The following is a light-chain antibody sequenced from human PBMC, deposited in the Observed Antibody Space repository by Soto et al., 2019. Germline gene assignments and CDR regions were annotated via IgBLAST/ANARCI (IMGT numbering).Light chain of an antibody. CDR2: AAS. CDR3: QQSYSSPPT. Sequence: DIQMTQSPSTLSASAGDTFTITCRASESIDNWLAWYQQKPWKAPKLLLFAASTLVGGDPSRFSGRGSGTEFTLTISSLQADDFATYYCQQSYSSPPTFGQGTKL. J-gene: IGKJ1*01. V-gene: IGKV1-5*01. CDR1: ESIDNW.